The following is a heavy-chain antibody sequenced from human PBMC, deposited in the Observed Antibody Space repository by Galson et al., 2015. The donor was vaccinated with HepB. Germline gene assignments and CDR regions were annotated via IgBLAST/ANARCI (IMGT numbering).Heavy chain of an antibody. V-gene: IGHV3-15*01. D-gene: IGHD3-10*01. CDR2: IKSKTDGGTT. CDR1: GFTFSNAW. J-gene: IGHJ3*02. Sequence: SLRLSCAASGFTFSNAWMSWVRQAPGKGLEWVGRIKSKTDGGTTDYAAPVKGRFTISRDDSKNTLYLQMNSLKTEDTAVYYCTTDHYYGSGSYNDAFDIWGQGTMVTVSS. CDR3: TTDHYYGSGSYNDAFDI.